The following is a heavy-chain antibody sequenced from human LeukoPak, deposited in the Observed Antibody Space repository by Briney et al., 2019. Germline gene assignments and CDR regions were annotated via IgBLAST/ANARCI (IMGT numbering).Heavy chain of an antibody. V-gene: IGHV3-13*01. CDR2: IGTLADT. Sequence: PGGSLRLSCAASGLTFSRHDMHWVRQLTGKGLEWVSAIGTLADTFYSDSVKGRFTISRENVKNSLYLQMNSLRAGDTAVYYCATGRSSGWSYAFDIWGRGTMVTVPS. J-gene: IGHJ3*02. CDR1: GLTFSRHD. D-gene: IGHD6-19*01. CDR3: ATGRSSGWSYAFDI.